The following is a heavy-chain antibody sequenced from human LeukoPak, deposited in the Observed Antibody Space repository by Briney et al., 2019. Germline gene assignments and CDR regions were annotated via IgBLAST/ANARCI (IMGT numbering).Heavy chain of an antibody. Sequence: SETLSLTCTVSGGSISSSTHYWGWIRQSPGKGLEWIGSMYNSGSISYNPSLSSRVTITVDTSKNQFSLNFDSVTAADTALYFCARNETSSYFDIWGQG. CDR2: MYNSGSI. J-gene: IGHJ3*02. D-gene: IGHD2-2*01. CDR3: ARNETSSYFDI. V-gene: IGHV4-39*01. CDR1: GGSISSSTHY.